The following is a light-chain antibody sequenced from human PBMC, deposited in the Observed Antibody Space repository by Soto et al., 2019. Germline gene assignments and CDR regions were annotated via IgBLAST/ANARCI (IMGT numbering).Light chain of an antibody. CDR2: DAS. J-gene: IGKJ1*01. CDR3: QQYNSYST. Sequence: IHTTQSPSSLCASLGDLVTITFQASQDISNYLNWYQQKPGKAPKLLIYDASNLETWVPLRFSGSGSGTEFTLTISSLQPDDFATYFCQQYNSYSTFGQGTKVDIK. CDR1: QDISNY. V-gene: IGKV1-33*01.